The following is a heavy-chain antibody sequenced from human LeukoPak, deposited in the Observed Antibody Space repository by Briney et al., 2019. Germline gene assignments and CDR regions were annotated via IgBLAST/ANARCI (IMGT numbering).Heavy chain of an antibody. J-gene: IGHJ3*02. CDR2: IYSGGST. D-gene: IGHD6-19*01. Sequence: GGSLRLSCAASGFTVSSNYMSWVRQAPGKGLEWVSVIYSGGSTYYADSVKGRFTISRDNAKNSLYLQMNSLRAEDTAVYYCARDIAVAGTGDAFGIWGQGTMVTVSS. CDR1: GFTVSSNY. V-gene: IGHV3-53*01. CDR3: ARDIAVAGTGDAFGI.